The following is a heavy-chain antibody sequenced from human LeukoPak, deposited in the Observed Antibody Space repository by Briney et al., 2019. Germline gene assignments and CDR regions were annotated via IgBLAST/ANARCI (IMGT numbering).Heavy chain of an antibody. Sequence: PSETLFLTCTGSGGSISSYYWSWIRQPPGKGLEWIGYIYYSGSTNYNPSLKSRVTISVDTSKNQFSLKLSSVTAADTAVYYCARDKKGASCYDYWGQGTLVTVSS. D-gene: IGHD2-2*01. CDR2: IYYSGST. CDR1: GGSISSYY. CDR3: ARDKKGASCYDY. J-gene: IGHJ4*02. V-gene: IGHV4-59*01.